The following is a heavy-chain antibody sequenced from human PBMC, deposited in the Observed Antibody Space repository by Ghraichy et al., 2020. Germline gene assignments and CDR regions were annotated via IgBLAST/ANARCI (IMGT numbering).Heavy chain of an antibody. CDR3: VRGWAGKYFDN. Sequence: GGSLRLSCSASGFTFSSYGIHWVRQAPGKGLLECISAISSNGDRTYYADSVKGRFTISRDNSRNTLFLQMSTLRAEDTAVYYCVRGWAGKYFDNWGQGTLVTVSS. CDR2: ISSNGDRT. V-gene: IGHV3-64D*06. D-gene: IGHD6-19*01. J-gene: IGHJ4*02. CDR1: GFTFSSYG.